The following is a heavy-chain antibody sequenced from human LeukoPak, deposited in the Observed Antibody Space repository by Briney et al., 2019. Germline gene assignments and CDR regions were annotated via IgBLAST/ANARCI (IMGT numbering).Heavy chain of an antibody. CDR3: ARAYSSSYDMDV. CDR1: GGTFSSYA. V-gene: IGHV1-69*06. CDR2: IIPIFGTA. J-gene: IGHJ6*03. Sequence: SVKVSCKASGGTFSSYAISWVRQAPGQGLEWMGGIIPIFGTANYAQKFQGRVTITADKSTSTAYMELSSLRSEDTAVYYCARAYSSSYDMDVWGKGTTVTVSS. D-gene: IGHD6-13*01.